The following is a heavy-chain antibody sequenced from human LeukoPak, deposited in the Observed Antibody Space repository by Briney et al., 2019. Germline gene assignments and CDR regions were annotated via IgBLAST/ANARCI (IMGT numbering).Heavy chain of an antibody. CDR2: INPNSGGT. D-gene: IGHD1-26*01. CDR3: ARARIVGAPGTGHVDS. J-gene: IGHJ4*02. V-gene: IGHV1-2*02. Sequence: GASVKVSCKASGYTFTGYYMHWVRQAPGQGLEWMGWINPNSGGTNYAQKFQGRVTMTRDTYISTAYMELSRLRSDDTAVYYCARARIVGAPGTGHVDSWGQGTLDTVSS. CDR1: GYTFTGYY.